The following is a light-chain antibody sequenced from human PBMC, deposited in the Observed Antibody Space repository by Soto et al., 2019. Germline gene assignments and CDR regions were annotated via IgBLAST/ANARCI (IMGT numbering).Light chain of an antibody. CDR2: GVT. J-gene: IGLJ2*01. Sequence: QSALTQPPSASGSPGQSVTISCTGTSSDVGGYDRVSWFQKHPGKAQTLIIYGVTDRLSGVPYSFSGSKSGNTASLTVAGLQAEDEADYYCASYGGREDMIFGGGTKVTVL. CDR3: ASYGGREDMI. V-gene: IGLV2-8*01. CDR1: SSDVGGYDR.